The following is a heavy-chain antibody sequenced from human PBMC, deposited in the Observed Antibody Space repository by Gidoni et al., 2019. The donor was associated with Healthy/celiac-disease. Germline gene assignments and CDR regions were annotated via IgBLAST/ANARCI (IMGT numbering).Heavy chain of an antibody. D-gene: IGHD2-2*01. Sequence: QVQLVQSGAAVKKPGSSVKFPCRASAGTFGGYATGWVRQAPGPGLEWMGRIIPILGRANYAQKFQGRVTITADKSTSTAYMELSSLRSEDTAVYYCARDHRANCSSTSCYVGWFDPWGQGTLVTVSS. CDR1: AGTFGGYA. CDR3: ARDHRANCSSTSCYVGWFDP. V-gene: IGHV1-69*04. J-gene: IGHJ5*02. CDR2: IIPILGRA.